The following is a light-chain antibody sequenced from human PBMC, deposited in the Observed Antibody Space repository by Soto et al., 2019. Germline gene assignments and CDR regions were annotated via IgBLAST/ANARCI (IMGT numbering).Light chain of an antibody. Sequence: DIQMTQSPSSLFASVGDRVTITCRASQSISSHLNWYQQKPGKAPKLLIHAASNLQSGVPSRFSGSGSGTDFTLTISCLQPEDFATYYCQQSYSTPQTFGQGTKVDIK. CDR3: QQSYSTPQT. J-gene: IGKJ1*01. CDR2: AAS. V-gene: IGKV1-39*01. CDR1: QSISSH.